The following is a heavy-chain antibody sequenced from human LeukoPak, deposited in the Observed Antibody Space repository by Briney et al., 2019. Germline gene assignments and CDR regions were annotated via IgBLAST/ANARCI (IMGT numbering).Heavy chain of an antibody. V-gene: IGHV4-39*01. D-gene: IGHD3-22*01. CDR1: GGSISSTGYC. J-gene: IGHJ3*01. CDR2: IYCGST. CDR3: AKAGVRYFDSSGLYAFDF. Sequence: SETLSLTCAVPGGSISSTGYCWAWIRQPPGKGLEWIGTIYCGSTYHNTSLKSRITMSVDTSRNQFSLKLSSVDAADTAVYYCAKAGVRYFDSSGLYAFDFWGQGTTVTVSS.